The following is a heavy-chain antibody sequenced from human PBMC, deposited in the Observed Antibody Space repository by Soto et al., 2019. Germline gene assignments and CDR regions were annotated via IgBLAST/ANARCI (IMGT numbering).Heavy chain of an antibody. D-gene: IGHD6-6*01. CDR1: GGSISSYY. CDR2: IYYSGST. Sequence: QVQLQESGPGLVKPSETLSLTCTVSGGSISSYYWSWIRQPPGKGLEWIGYIYYSGSTNYNPSLKSRVTISVDTSKNQFSLKLSSVTAADTAVYYCARGRQLVSVFYQAWGMDVWGQGTTVTVSS. J-gene: IGHJ6*02. CDR3: ARGRQLVSVFYQAWGMDV. V-gene: IGHV4-59*01.